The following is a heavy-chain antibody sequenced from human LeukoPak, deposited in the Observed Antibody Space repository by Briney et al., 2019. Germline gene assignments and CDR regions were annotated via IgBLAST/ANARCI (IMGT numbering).Heavy chain of an antibody. D-gene: IGHD4-17*01. CDR2: MNPNSGNT. J-gene: IGHJ6*03. CDR3: ARSLYGDPTYYYYYYMDV. CDR1: GYTFTSYD. V-gene: IGHV1-8*01. Sequence: ASVKVSCKASGYTFTSYDINWMRQAPGQGLEWVGWMNPNSGNTGYAQTFQGKLTMTRNTSIKTAYMELSSLRSEDTAVYYCARSLYGDPTYYYYYYMDVWGKGTTVTISS.